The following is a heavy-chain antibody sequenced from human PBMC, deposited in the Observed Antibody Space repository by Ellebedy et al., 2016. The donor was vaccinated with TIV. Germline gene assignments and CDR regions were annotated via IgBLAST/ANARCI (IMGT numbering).Heavy chain of an antibody. CDR1: VGSFNDYF. Sequence: SETLSLXXAVYVGSFNDYFWTWIRQPPGKGLEWIGEVNHSGNTNYNPSLKSRLAISVDTSKNQFSLKLSSVTAADAAKYYCARSYASGSSIHTFDYWGQGMLVTVSS. CDR3: ARSYASGSSIHTFDY. V-gene: IGHV4-34*01. J-gene: IGHJ4*02. D-gene: IGHD3-10*01. CDR2: VNHSGNT.